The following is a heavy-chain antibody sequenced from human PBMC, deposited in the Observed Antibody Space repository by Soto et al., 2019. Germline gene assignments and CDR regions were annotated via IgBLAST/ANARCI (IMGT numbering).Heavy chain of an antibody. J-gene: IGHJ4*02. V-gene: IGHV4-59*01. CDR2: IYYSGST. CDR1: GGSISSYY. CDR3: ARGTQTYYDFWSGYYVLDY. Sequence: SETLSLTCTVSGGSISSYYWSWIRQPPGKGLEWIGYIYYSGSTNSNPSLKSRVTISVDTSKNQFSLKLSSVTAADTAVYYCARGTQTYYDFWSGYYVLDYWGQGTLVTVSS. D-gene: IGHD3-3*01.